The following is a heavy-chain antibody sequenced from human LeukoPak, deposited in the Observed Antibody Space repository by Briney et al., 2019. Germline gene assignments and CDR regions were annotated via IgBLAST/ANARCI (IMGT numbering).Heavy chain of an antibody. CDR3: AREEGYSGYDFDY. D-gene: IGHD5-12*01. CDR2: ISSSSSYI. Sequence: GSLRLSCAASGFTFSSYSMNWVRQAPGKGLEWVSSISSSSSYIYYADSVKGRFTISRDNAKNSLYLQMNSLRAEDTAVYYCAREEGYSGYDFDYWGQGTLVTVSS. CDR1: GFTFSSYS. J-gene: IGHJ4*02. V-gene: IGHV3-21*01.